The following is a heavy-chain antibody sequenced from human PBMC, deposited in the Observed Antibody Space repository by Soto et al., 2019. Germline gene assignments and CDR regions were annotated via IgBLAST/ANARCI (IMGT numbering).Heavy chain of an antibody. V-gene: IGHV4-34*01. J-gene: IGHJ6*02. CDR1: GGSFSGYY. CDR2: INHSGST. CDR3: ARGGYSYGYGSPNYYYYGMDV. D-gene: IGHD5-18*01. Sequence: SETLSLTCAVYGGSFSGYYWSWIRQPPGKGLEWIGEINHSGSTNYNPSLKSRVTISVDTSKNQFSLKLSSVTAADTAVYYRARGGYSYGYGSPNYYYYGMDVWGQGTTVTVSS.